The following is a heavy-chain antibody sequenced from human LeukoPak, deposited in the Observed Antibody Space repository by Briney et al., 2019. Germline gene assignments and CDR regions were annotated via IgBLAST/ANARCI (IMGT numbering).Heavy chain of an antibody. CDR3: ARSKMATITADY. CDR1: GFTFSSYS. Sequence: GGSLRLSCAASGFTFSSYSMNWVRQAPGKGLEWVSSISSSSSYICYADSVKGRFTISRDNAKNSLYLQMNSLRAEDTAVYYCARSKMATITADYWGQGTLVTVSS. J-gene: IGHJ4*02. CDR2: ISSSSSYI. D-gene: IGHD5-24*01. V-gene: IGHV3-21*01.